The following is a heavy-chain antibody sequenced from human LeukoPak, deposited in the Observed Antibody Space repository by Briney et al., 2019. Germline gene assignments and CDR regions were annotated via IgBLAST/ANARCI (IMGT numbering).Heavy chain of an antibody. Sequence: GGSLRLSCAASGFTFSSYGMHWVRQAPGKGLEWVAFIRYDGSNKYYADSVKGRFTISRDNSKNTLYLQMNSLRAEDTAVYYCAKDPYGSSGYYSLDAFDIWGQGTMVTVSS. J-gene: IGHJ3*02. CDR3: AKDPYGSSGYYSLDAFDI. CDR1: GFTFSSYG. D-gene: IGHD3-22*01. V-gene: IGHV3-30*02. CDR2: IRYDGSNK.